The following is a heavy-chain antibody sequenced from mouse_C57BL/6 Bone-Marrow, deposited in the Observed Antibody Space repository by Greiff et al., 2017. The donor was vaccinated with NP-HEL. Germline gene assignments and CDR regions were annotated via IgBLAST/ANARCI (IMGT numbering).Heavy chain of an antibody. CDR2: INPSTGGT. J-gene: IGHJ4*01. D-gene: IGHD2-4*01. V-gene: IGHV1-42*01. CDR1: GYSFTGYY. CDR3: ARSLYYDYDGGYAMDY. Sequence: VQLKQSGPELVKPGASVQISCKASGYSFTGYYMNWVKQSPEKSLEWIGEINPSTGGTTYNQKFKAKATLTVDKSSSTAYMQLKSLTSEDSAVYYCARSLYYDYDGGYAMDYWGQGTSVTVSS.